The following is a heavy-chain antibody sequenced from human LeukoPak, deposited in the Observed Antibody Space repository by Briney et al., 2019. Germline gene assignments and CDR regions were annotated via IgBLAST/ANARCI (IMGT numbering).Heavy chain of an antibody. D-gene: IGHD1-1*01. CDR2: TYSSGNT. J-gene: IGHJ4*02. V-gene: IGHV4-59*08. CDR3: ARRYTASPGERFDY. CDR1: GXSISNYY. Sequence: SETLSLTCTVSGXSISNYYWTWIRQPPGKGLEWIGYTYSSGNTNYNPSLNSRVTISLDASKNQFSLMLRSLTAADTAVYYCARRYTASPGERFDYWGQGSLVTVSS.